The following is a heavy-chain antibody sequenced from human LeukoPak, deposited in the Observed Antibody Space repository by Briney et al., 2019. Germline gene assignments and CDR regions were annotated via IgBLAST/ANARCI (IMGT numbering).Heavy chain of an antibody. J-gene: IGHJ4*02. CDR2: INAGNGNT. Sequence: GASVKVSCKASGYTFTSYAMHWVRQAPGQRLEWMGWINAGNGNTKYSQKFQGRVTITRDSSASTAYMELSSLRSEDTAVYYCARAVRYYGDYDYWGQGTLVTVSS. CDR1: GYTFTSYA. CDR3: ARAVRYYGDYDY. V-gene: IGHV1-3*01. D-gene: IGHD4-17*01.